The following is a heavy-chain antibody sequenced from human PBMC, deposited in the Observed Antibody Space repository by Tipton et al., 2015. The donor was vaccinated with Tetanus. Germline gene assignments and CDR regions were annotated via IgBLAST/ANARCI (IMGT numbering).Heavy chain of an antibody. J-gene: IGHJ4*02. CDR1: GFTFSSYA. V-gene: IGHV3-23*01. CDR2: ISAGGGTT. D-gene: IGHD6-19*01. CDR3: AISDVAVADTN. Sequence: SLRLSCAGSGFTFSSYAMSWVRQAPGKGLEWVSGISAGGGTTYYADSVEGRFTISRDNSKNTLYLQMNSLRAEDTAVYYCAISDVAVADTNWGQGTLVTVPS.